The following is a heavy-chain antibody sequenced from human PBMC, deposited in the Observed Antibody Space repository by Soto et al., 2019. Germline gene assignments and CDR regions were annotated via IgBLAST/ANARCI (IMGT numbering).Heavy chain of an antibody. V-gene: IGHV4-34*01. J-gene: IGHJ4*02. CDR3: ARSGDRGLHYFDS. CDR1: GAASTGYY. D-gene: IGHD6-25*01. CDR2: VSHSGNS. Sequence: SEPLSLTWAVRGAASTGYYGCWIRQSPGKGLEWIGEVSHSGNSIYNPSVKSRVTISIDMSRNQFSLKLSSVTAADTGMYYCARSGDRGLHYFDSWGPGTVVT.